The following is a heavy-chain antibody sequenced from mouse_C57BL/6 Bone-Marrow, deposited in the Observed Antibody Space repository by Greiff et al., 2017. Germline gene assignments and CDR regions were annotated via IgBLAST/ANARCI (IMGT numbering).Heavy chain of an antibody. V-gene: IGHV1-59*01. CDR3: GIYDGYYVGFAY. J-gene: IGHJ3*01. D-gene: IGHD2-3*01. CDR2: IDPSDSYT. CDR1: GYTFTSYW. Sequence: VQLQQPGAELVRPGTSVKLSCKASGYTFTSYWMHWVKQRPGQGLEWIGVIDPSDSYTNYNQKFKGKATLTVDTSSSTAYMQLSSLTSEDSAVYYCGIYDGYYVGFAYWGQGTLVTVSA.